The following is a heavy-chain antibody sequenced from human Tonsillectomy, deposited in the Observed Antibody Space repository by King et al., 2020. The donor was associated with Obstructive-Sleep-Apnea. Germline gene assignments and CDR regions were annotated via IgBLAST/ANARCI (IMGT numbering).Heavy chain of an antibody. CDR3: AKDRSVVRAAPPSYYYGLDV. V-gene: IGHV3-30*02. Sequence: VQLVESGGGVVQPGRSLRLSCAASGFTFSTYVMHWVRQAPGKGLEWVAFIRYDGSNKSYGDSVKGRFTISRDNSKDTLYLQMNSLRAEDTAVYYFAKDRSVVRAAPPSYYYGLDVWGQGTTVTVSS. D-gene: IGHD2-2*01. J-gene: IGHJ6*02. CDR2: IRYDGSNK. CDR1: GFTFSTYV.